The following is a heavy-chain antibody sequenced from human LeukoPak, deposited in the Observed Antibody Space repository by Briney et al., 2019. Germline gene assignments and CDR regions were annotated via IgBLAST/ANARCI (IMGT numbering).Heavy chain of an antibody. J-gene: IGHJ4*02. CDR2: IYYSGST. Sequence: PSETLSLTCIVSGASISSYYWIWIGQPPGKGLEWLGCIYYSGSTKYNSSLKSRVTILVDTSKNQFSLKLSSVTAADTAVYYCATYFYGEYGSYYFDYWGQGTLVTVSS. CDR3: ATYFYGEYGSYYFDY. V-gene: IGHV4-59*08. CDR1: GASISSYY. D-gene: IGHD4-17*01.